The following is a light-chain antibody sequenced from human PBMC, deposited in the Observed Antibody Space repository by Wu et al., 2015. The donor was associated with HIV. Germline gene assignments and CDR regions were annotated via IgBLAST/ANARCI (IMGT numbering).Light chain of an antibody. CDR1: QSVSGD. CDR3: QQYNDWPPYS. CDR2: DAS. V-gene: IGKV3-15*01. J-gene: IGKJ2*03. Sequence: EIVMTQSPATLSVSPGERATLSCRASQSVSGDLAWYQQKPGQAPRLLIYDASTRAPGVPARFSGSGSGTEFTLTISSLQSEDLADYYCQQYNDWPPYSFGQGTKLEI.